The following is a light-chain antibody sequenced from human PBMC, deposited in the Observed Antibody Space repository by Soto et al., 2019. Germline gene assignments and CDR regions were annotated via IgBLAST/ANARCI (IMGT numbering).Light chain of an antibody. CDR2: DAS. CDR1: QSISTW. Sequence: DIQMTQSPSTLSASVGDRVTITCRASQSISTWVAWYQQIPGKAPKLLIFDASSLESGGPSRFSGSGSGTEFTLTLSSLQPDDFATYYCQQYNSYPLTFGGGTKVEIK. J-gene: IGKJ4*01. CDR3: QQYNSYPLT. V-gene: IGKV1-5*01.